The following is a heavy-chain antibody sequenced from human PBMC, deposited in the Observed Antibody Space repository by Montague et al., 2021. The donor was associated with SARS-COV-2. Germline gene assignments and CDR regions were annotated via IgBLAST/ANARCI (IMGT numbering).Heavy chain of an antibody. D-gene: IGHD6-13*01. CDR2: INYSGSI. CDR3: ARARIYRSSWYAYFDY. J-gene: IGHJ4*02. V-gene: IGHV4-59*01. CDR1: GDSMSNYY. Sequence: SQTLSLTCTVSGDSMSNYYWSWIRQPPGKGLEWIGYINYSGSIHYNPSLQSRVTLSKDTSKNHFSLRLTSVTAADTAMYFCARARIYRSSWYAYFDYWGQGTLVTVSS.